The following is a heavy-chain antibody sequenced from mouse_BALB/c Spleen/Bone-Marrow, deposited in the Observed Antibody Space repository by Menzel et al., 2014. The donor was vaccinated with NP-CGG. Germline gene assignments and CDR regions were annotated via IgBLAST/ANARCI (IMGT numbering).Heavy chain of an antibody. CDR3: TRTYEYFDY. J-gene: IGHJ2*01. CDR2: IYPSDNYT. V-gene: IGHV1-69*02. CDR1: GYTFTTYW. Sequence: VQLVESGADLVRPGASVRLSCKASGYTFTTYWINWVKQRPGQGLEWIGNIYPSDNYTNYNQKFKDRATLTVDKSSSTAYMQLSSPTSEDSAVYCCTRTYEYFDYWGQGTTLTVSS. D-gene: IGHD2-3*01.